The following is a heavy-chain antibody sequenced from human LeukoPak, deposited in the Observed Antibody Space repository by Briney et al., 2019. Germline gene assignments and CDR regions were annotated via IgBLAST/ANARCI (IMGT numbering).Heavy chain of an antibody. J-gene: IGHJ6*04. D-gene: IGHD3-9*01. V-gene: IGHV3-53*01. Sequence: GGSLRLSCAASGFTVSSNYMSWVRQAPGKGLEWVSVIYSGGSTYYADSVKGRFTISRDNSKNTLYLQMNSLRAEDTAVYYCARERRPYDILAGSNYYYGMDVWGKGTTVTVSS. CDR1: GFTVSSNY. CDR2: IYSGGST. CDR3: ARERRPYDILAGSNYYYGMDV.